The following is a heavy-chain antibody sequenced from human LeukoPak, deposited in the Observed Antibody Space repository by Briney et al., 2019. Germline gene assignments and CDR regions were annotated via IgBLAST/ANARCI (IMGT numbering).Heavy chain of an antibody. D-gene: IGHD2-8*01. CDR1: GGSISSYY. CDR2: IYYSGIT. V-gene: IGHV4-59*01. Sequence: SETLSLTCIVSGGSISSYYWSWIRQPPGKGLEWIGYIYYSGITNYNPSLKSRVTISVDTSKNQVSLKLSSVTAANTAIYYCARDLGLLIGGRTFDHWGQGTLVTVSS. CDR3: ARDLGLLIGGRTFDH. J-gene: IGHJ4*02.